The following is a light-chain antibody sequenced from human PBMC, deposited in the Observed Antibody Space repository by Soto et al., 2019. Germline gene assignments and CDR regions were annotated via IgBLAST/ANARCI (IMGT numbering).Light chain of an antibody. J-gene: IGKJ3*01. Sequence: EIVMTQSLATLSVSPGERATLSCRASQSVSSNLAWYQQKPGQAPRLLIYGASTRATGIPARFSGSGSGTEFTLTISSLQSEDFAVYYCQQYNNWPPRGTFGPGTKVDIK. CDR3: QQYNNWPPRGT. CDR1: QSVSSN. V-gene: IGKV3-15*01. CDR2: GAS.